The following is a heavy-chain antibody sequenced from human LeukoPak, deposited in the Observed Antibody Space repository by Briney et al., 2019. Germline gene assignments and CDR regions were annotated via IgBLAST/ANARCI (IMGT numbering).Heavy chain of an antibody. CDR3: ARLESSGWYRFDY. CDR1: GDSITSSSYY. J-gene: IGHJ4*02. D-gene: IGHD6-19*01. CDR2: IKQDGSEK. V-gene: IGHV3-7*01. Sequence: ETLSLTCTVSGDSITSSSYYWGWIRQPPGKGLEWVANIKQDGSEKYFLDSVKGRFTISRDNAKNSLYLQMNSLRGEDTAVYYCARLESSGWYRFDYWGQGTLVTVSS.